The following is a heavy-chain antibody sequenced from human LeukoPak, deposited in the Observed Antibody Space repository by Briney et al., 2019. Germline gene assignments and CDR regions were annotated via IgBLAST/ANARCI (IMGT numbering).Heavy chain of an antibody. CDR2: IYYSGST. Sequence: PSETLSLTCTVSGGSISSYYWGWIRQPPGKGLEWIGYIYYSGSTNYNPSLKSRVTISVDTSKNQFSLKLSSVTAADTAVYYCARGPEGWQQLVLLAFDIWGQGTMVTVSS. CDR1: GGSISSYY. J-gene: IGHJ3*02. D-gene: IGHD6-13*01. CDR3: ARGPEGWQQLVLLAFDI. V-gene: IGHV4-59*01.